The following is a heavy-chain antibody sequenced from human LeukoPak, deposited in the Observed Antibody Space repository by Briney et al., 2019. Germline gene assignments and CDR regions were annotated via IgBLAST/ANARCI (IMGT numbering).Heavy chain of an antibody. Sequence: GASVKVSCKASGYTLNNNYIHWVRRAPGQGREGGGVINPVGDRTSYAQKFKGRVTMTIDTSTSTVYMQLTSLRSEDTAIYYCARDRQVITPYFYYFMDVWGEGTTVTVSS. J-gene: IGHJ6*03. CDR3: ARDRQVITPYFYYFMDV. CDR2: INPVGDRT. CDR1: GYTLNNNY. D-gene: IGHD3-16*01. V-gene: IGHV1-46*02.